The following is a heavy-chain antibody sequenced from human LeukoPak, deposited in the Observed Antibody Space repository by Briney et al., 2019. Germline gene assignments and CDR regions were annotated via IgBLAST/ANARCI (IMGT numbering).Heavy chain of an antibody. CDR2: IIPIFGTA. V-gene: IGHV1-69*13. CDR1: GGTFSSYA. D-gene: IGHD2-15*01. Sequence: GASVKVSCKASGGTFSSYAISWVRQAPGQGLEWMGGIIPIFGTANYAQKFQGGVTITADESTSTAYMELSSLRSGDTAVYYCARVYCSGGSCYSPHDAFDIWGQGTMVTVSS. J-gene: IGHJ3*02. CDR3: ARVYCSGGSCYSPHDAFDI.